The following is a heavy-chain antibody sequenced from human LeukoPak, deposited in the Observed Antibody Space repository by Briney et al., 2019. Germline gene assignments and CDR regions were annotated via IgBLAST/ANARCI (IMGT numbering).Heavy chain of an antibody. CDR3: GRLMGGYDSYFYGMDV. J-gene: IGHJ6*02. D-gene: IGHD5-12*01. CDR1: GFDFSTYY. CDR2: ISYDGSNK. Sequence: GGSLRLSCAASGFDFSTYYLNWVRQAPGKGLEWVAVISYDGSNKYYADSVKGRFTISRDNSQNTLYLQMNSLRLEDTAVYYCGRLMGGYDSYFYGMDVWGQGTTVTVSS. V-gene: IGHV3-30*03.